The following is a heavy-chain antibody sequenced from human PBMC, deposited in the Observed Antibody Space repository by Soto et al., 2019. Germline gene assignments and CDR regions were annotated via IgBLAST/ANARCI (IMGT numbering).Heavy chain of an antibody. Sequence: DVQLLESGGGLVQPGGSLRLSCAASGFRFSTYDMSLVRQAPGKGLEWVSVMSGSGSGTYYADSVKGRFTISRDNSKNTLYLKRKSLRAEDTAVYYCVRQAKLTTVTANVGYYYGLDVWGQGTTVTVSS. CDR2: MSGSGSGT. CDR3: VRQAKLTTVTANVGYYYGLDV. V-gene: IGHV3-23*01. D-gene: IGHD4-4*01. CDR1: GFRFSTYD. J-gene: IGHJ6*02.